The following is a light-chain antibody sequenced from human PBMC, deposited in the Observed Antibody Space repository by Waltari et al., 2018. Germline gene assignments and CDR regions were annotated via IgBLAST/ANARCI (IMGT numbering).Light chain of an antibody. J-gene: IGKJ4*01. CDR1: ESVSSN. CDR2: GAS. CDR3: QQYYHWVA. V-gene: IGKV3-15*01. Sequence: EIVMTQSPATLSVSPGERATLSCRASESVSSNVAWYQQKPGQAPRLLSYGASTRATGVPAKFRGSVSGTDFTLTISSLQSEDFTVYYCQQYYHWVAFGGGTWVQIK.